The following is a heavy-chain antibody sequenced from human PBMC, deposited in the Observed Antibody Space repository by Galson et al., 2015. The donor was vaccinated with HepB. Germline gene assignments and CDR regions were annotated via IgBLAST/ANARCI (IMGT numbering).Heavy chain of an antibody. Sequence: LSLTCTVSGGSISSSAYNWGWFRQPPGKRLEWIGTIYYTGTTYYNPSLDSRVTISLDTSMNQFSLELASVTATDTAVYFWARHGRTSSWVYYYGVDVWGPGTTVAVSS. CDR1: GGSISSSAYN. D-gene: IGHD6-13*01. CDR2: IYYTGTT. J-gene: IGHJ6*02. V-gene: IGHV4-39*01. CDR3: ARHGRTSSWVYYYGVDV.